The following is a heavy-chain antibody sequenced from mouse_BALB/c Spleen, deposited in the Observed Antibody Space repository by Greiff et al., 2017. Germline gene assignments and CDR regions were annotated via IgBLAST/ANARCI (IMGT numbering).Heavy chain of an antibody. CDR1: GDSITSGY. V-gene: IGHV3-8*02. J-gene: IGHJ4*01. Sequence: DVKLVESGPSLVKPSQTLSLTCSVTGDSITSGYWNWIRKFPGNKLEYMGYISYSGSTYYNPSLKSRISITRDTSKNQYYLQLNSVTTEDTATYYCARLGGRGYAMDYWGQGTSVTVSS. CDR3: ARLGGRGYAMDY. CDR2: ISYSGST. D-gene: IGHD3-3*01.